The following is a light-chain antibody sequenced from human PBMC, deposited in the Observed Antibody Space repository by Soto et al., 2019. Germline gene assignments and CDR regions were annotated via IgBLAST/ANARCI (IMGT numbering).Light chain of an antibody. CDR3: ASYTSSTTRV. CDR2: EVN. V-gene: IGLV2-14*01. J-gene: IGLJ1*01. Sequence: QSALAQPASVCGCPGQSITISCTGSSSDVGGYNYVSWYQHQPGKAPKLMIYEVNNRPSGVSNRFSGSKSGNTASLTISGLQAEDEADYYCASYTSSTTRVFGTGTKVTVL. CDR1: SSDVGGYNY.